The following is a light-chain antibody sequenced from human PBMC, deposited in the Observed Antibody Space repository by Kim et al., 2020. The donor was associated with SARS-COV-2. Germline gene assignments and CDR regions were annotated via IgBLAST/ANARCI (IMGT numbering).Light chain of an antibody. CDR2: DVS. V-gene: IGLV2-14*03. CDR3: SSYTSSSTLV. J-gene: IGLJ1*01. CDR1: SRDVGGYNY. Sequence: GQSITNSCTGTSRDVGGYNYGSWYQPHPGKAPKLMIYDVSNRPSGVSIRFSGSKSGNTASLTISGLQAEDEADYYCSSYTSSSTLVFGTGTKVTVL.